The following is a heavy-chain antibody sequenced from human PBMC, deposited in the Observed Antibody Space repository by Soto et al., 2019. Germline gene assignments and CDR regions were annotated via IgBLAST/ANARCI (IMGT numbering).Heavy chain of an antibody. CDR2: IYYSGST. D-gene: IGHD1-26*01. CDR3: ATTGKERIVGATQRNWFDP. Sequence: PSETLSLTCTVSGGSISSSSYYWGWIRQPPGKGLEWIGSIYYSGSTYYNPSLKSRVTISVDTSKNQFSLKLSSVTAADTAVYYCATTGKERIVGATQRNWFDPWGQGTLVTAPQ. J-gene: IGHJ5*02. CDR1: GGSISSSSYY. V-gene: IGHV4-39*01.